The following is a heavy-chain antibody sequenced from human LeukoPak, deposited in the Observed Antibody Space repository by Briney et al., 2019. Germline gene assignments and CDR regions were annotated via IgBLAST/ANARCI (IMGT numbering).Heavy chain of an antibody. D-gene: IGHD6-25*01. CDR3: ARFAAGGSYYYMDV. Sequence: PGGSLRLSCAASGFTFSSYTMNWVRQPPGKGLEWVSNIGTSSTTIYYADSVKGRFTIPRDNAKNSLYLQMNSLRADDTAVYYCARFAAGGSYYYMDVWGKGTTVTVSS. CDR1: GFTFSSYT. CDR2: IGTSSTTI. J-gene: IGHJ6*03. V-gene: IGHV3-48*01.